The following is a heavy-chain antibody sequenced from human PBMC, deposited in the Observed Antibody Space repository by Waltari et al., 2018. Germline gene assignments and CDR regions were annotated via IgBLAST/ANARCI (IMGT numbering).Heavy chain of an antibody. CDR3: ARPQFHDIVVEGYTPYGMDV. CDR2: LSPIFGTA. Sequence: QVQLVQSGAEVKKPGSSVKVSCKASGGTFSSYAISWVRQAPGQRLEWMGGLSPIFGTANYAQKFQGRVTITADESTSTAYMELSSLRSEDTAVYYCARPQFHDIVVEGYTPYGMDVWGQGTTVTVSS. J-gene: IGHJ6*02. D-gene: IGHD2-2*01. V-gene: IGHV1-69*01. CDR1: GGTFSSYA.